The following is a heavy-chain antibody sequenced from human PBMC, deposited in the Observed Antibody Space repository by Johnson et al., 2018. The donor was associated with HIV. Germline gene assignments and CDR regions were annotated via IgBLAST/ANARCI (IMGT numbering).Heavy chain of an antibody. CDR3: ARALTTDAFDI. D-gene: IGHD4-17*01. CDR1: GFTFSSYG. Sequence: HVQLVESGGGVVQPGRSLRLSCAASGFTFSSYGMHWVRQAPGKGLEWVAVISYDGSNKYYADSVKGRFTISRDNSKNTLYLQMNSLRAEDTAVYYCARALTTDAFDIWGQGTMVTVSS. CDR2: ISYDGSNK. V-gene: IGHV3-30*03. J-gene: IGHJ3*02.